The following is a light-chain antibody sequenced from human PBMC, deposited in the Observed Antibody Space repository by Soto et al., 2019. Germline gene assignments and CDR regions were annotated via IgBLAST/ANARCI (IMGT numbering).Light chain of an antibody. CDR3: HSYRFAPYT. Sequence: DTYMTQSPSSLSVSVGDRVTITCRASQDISNFLAWYQQKPGKVPNLVIYSAATLKSGVPRRFSGTGSGTNFTLTISSLQPDDVATYYCHSYRFAPYTFGQGTKLEIK. CDR2: SAA. CDR1: QDISNF. V-gene: IGKV1-27*01. J-gene: IGKJ2*01.